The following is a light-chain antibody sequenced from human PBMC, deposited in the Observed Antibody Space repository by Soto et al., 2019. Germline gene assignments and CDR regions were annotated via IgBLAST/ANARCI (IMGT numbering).Light chain of an antibody. CDR2: GTS. Sequence: EIVLTQSPGTLSLSPGERATLSCRASQSVTSNYLAWYQQRPGQAPRLLIFGTSSRATGIPARFSGSGSGTEFTLTISSLQSEDFALYYCQQYQNLWTFGQGTKVDI. V-gene: IGKV3-20*01. CDR1: QSVTSNY. CDR3: QQYQNLWT. J-gene: IGKJ1*01.